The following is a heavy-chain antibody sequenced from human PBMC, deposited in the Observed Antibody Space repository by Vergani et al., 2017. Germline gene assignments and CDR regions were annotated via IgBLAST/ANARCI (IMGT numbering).Heavy chain of an antibody. CDR1: GGTFSSYA. CDR3: ASRDITIFGVVIIRGYNYYCMDV. D-gene: IGHD3-3*01. V-gene: IGHV1-69*01. CDR2: IIPIFGTA. J-gene: IGHJ6*02. Sequence: QVQLVQSGAEVKKPGSSVKVSCKASGGTFSSYAISWVRQAPGQGLEWMGGIIPIFGTANYAQKFQGRVTITADESTSTAYMELSSLRSEDTAVYYCASRDITIFGVVIIRGYNYYCMDVWGQGTTVTVSS.